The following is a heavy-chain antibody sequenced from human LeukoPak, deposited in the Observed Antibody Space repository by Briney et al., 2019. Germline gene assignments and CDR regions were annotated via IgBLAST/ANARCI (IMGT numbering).Heavy chain of an antibody. CDR1: GYTFSNYW. D-gene: IGHD3-9*01. V-gene: IGHV5-51*01. CDR3: ARRGSLTSDAVDI. J-gene: IGHJ3*02. Sequence: GESLKISCNASGYTFSNYWVGWGRQVPGKGLEWMGIIYPGDSNTRYSPSFEGQVLISADKSISTVYLHWGSLKASDTAMYFCARRGSLTSDAVDIWGQGTLVSV. CDR2: IYPGDSNT.